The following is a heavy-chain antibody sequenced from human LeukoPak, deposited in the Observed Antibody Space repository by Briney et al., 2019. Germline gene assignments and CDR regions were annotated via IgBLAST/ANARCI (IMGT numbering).Heavy chain of an antibody. V-gene: IGHV3-23*01. CDR1: GFTFSSYA. D-gene: IGHD3-9*01. CDR3: AKDSYYDILTGIAAAGPGDY. Sequence: GGSLRLSCAASGFTFSSYAMSWVRQAPGKGLEWVSAISGSGGSTYYADSVKGRFTISRDNSKNTLYLQMNSLRAEDTAVYYCAKDSYYDILTGIAAAGPGDYWGQGTLVTVSS. J-gene: IGHJ4*02. CDR2: ISGSGGST.